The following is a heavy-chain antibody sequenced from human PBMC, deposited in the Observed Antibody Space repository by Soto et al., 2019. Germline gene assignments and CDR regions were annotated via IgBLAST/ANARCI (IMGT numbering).Heavy chain of an antibody. Sequence: GGSLRLSCAASGFTFSSYAMSWVRQAPGKGLEWVSAISGSGVSTYYADSGKGRFTISRANSKNTLYLQMNSLRAEDTAVYYCAKDLGRSVLHEDIWGQGTMVTVSS. CDR1: GFTFSSYA. V-gene: IGHV3-23*01. CDR2: ISGSGVST. D-gene: IGHD6-25*01. CDR3: AKDLGRSVLHEDI. J-gene: IGHJ3*02.